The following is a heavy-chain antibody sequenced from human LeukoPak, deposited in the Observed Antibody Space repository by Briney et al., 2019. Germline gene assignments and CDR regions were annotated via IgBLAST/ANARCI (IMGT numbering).Heavy chain of an antibody. CDR3: ARDLAQLYYFDY. CDR2: INPSGGST. Sequence: ASVKVSCKASGYTFTSYYMHWVRQAPGQGLEWMGIINPSGGSTSYAQKFQGRVTMTRDTSTSTVYMEPSSLRSEDTAVYYCARDLAQLYYFDYWGQGTLVTVSS. D-gene: IGHD1-1*01. J-gene: IGHJ4*02. V-gene: IGHV1-46*01. CDR1: GYTFTSYY.